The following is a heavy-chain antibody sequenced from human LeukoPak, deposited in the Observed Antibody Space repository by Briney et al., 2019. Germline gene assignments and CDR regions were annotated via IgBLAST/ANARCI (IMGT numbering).Heavy chain of an antibody. CDR2: IYYTGST. CDR1: GGSISSGDYY. CDR3: ASPSGGEVDY. J-gene: IGHJ4*02. Sequence: PSETLSLTCPVSGGSISSGDYYWSWIRQPPGKGLEWIGYIYYTGSTYYNPSLKSRVTISMDTSKNQFSLKLSSVTAADTALYYCASPSGGEVDYWGQGTLVTVSS. V-gene: IGHV4-30-4*01. D-gene: IGHD2-21*01.